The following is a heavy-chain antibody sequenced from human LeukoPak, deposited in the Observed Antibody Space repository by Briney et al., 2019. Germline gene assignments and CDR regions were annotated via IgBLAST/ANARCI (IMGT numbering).Heavy chain of an antibody. V-gene: IGHV3-23*01. Sequence: GGSLRLSCAASGFTFSSYSMNWVRQAPGKGLEWVSAISGSGGSTYYADSVKGRFTISRDNSKDTLYLQMNSLRAEDTAVYYCAKPRSGSWYAAFDYWGQGTLVTVSS. CDR1: GFTFSSYS. CDR2: ISGSGGST. CDR3: AKPRSGSWYAAFDY. J-gene: IGHJ4*02. D-gene: IGHD6-13*01.